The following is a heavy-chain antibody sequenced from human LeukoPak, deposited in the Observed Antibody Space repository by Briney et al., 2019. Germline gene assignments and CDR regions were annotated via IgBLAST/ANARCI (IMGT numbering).Heavy chain of an antibody. D-gene: IGHD3-10*01. CDR1: GFTLSNHA. V-gene: IGHV3-23*01. Sequence: GGSLRLSCAASGFTLSNHAMIWVRQAPGKGLEWVSSISGSGAMTYYADSVKGRFTISRGNAMDRLYLQMNSLRADDTAVYYCVKDRVDGSGSQFDSWGQGSLVIVSS. CDR2: ISGSGAMT. CDR3: VKDRVDGSGSQFDS. J-gene: IGHJ4*02.